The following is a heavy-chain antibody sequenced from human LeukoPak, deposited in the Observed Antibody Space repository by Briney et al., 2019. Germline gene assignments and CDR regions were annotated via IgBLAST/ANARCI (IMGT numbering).Heavy chain of an antibody. Sequence: PSETLSLTCTVSGGSISSGGYYWSWIRQPPGKGLEWIGYIYHSGSTYYNPSLKSRVTISVDRSKNQFSLKLSSVTAADTAVYYCAREPPRRAVAGTSDAFDIWGQGTMVTVSS. CDR3: AREPPRRAVAGTSDAFDI. J-gene: IGHJ3*02. V-gene: IGHV4-30-2*01. D-gene: IGHD6-19*01. CDR1: GGSISSGGYY. CDR2: IYHSGST.